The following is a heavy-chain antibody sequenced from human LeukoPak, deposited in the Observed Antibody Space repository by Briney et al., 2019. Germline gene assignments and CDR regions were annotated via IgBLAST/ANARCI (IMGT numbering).Heavy chain of an antibody. V-gene: IGHV3-33*01. CDR1: GFTFSSYG. CDR3: ARNVNHWNHVDC. Sequence: GGSLRLSCTASGFTFSSYGMHWVRQAPGKGLEWVTFIYNDGSQEYYADSVKGRFSISRGNSKNTLYLQMNSLGDEDTAIYYCARNVNHWNHVDCWGQGTRVTVSS. CDR2: IYNDGSQE. J-gene: IGHJ4*02. D-gene: IGHD1-1*01.